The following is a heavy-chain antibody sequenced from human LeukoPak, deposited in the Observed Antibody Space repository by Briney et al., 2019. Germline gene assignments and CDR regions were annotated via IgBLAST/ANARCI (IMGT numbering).Heavy chain of an antibody. CDR1: GFTFSSYA. CDR2: ISYDGSNK. D-gene: IGHD6-13*01. Sequence: PGRSLRLSCAASGFTFSSYAMHWVRQAPGKGLEWVAVISYDGSNKYYADSVKGRFTISRDNSKNTLYLQMNSLRAEDTAVYYCAKDREEEAADTFDYWGQGTLVTVSS. J-gene: IGHJ4*02. CDR3: AKDREEEAADTFDY. V-gene: IGHV3-30-3*01.